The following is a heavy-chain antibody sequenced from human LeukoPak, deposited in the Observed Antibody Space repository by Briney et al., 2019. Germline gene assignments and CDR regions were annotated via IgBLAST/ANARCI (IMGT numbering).Heavy chain of an antibody. J-gene: IGHJ5*02. CDR3: ARDKGYCSGGSCSPVYWFDP. Sequence: ASVTVSCTASGYTFTSYSIHWVRQAPGQGLEWMGIINPSGSSTSYAQKFQGRVTMTRDTSTSTVYMELSSLRSEDTAVYYCARDKGYCSGGSCSPVYWFDPWGQGTLVTVSS. D-gene: IGHD2-15*01. CDR2: INPSGSST. V-gene: IGHV1-46*01. CDR1: GYTFTSYS.